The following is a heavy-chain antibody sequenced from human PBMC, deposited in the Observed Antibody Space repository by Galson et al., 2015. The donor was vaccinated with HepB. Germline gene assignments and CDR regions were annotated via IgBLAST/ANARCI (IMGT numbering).Heavy chain of an antibody. CDR1: GGSFSGYY. J-gene: IGHJ4*02. CDR3: ARLSVGVVTAIYYFDY. Sequence: SETLSLTCAVYGGSFSGYYWSWIRQPPGKGLEWIGEINHSGSTNYNPSLKSRVTISVDTSKNQFSLKLSSVTAADTAVYYCARLSVGVVTAIYYFDYWGQGTLVTVSS. V-gene: IGHV4-34*01. CDR2: INHSGST. D-gene: IGHD2-21*02.